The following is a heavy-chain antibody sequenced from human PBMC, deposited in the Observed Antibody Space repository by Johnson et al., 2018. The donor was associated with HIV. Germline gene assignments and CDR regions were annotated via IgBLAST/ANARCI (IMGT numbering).Heavy chain of an antibody. D-gene: IGHD6-13*01. CDR3: TTDPIAAAGHDAFDI. CDR1: GFTFSSYG. CDR2: IKSKTDGGTT. J-gene: IGHJ3*02. Sequence: VQLVESGGGLVQPGGSLRLSCAASGFTFSSYGMHWVRQAPGKGLEWVGRIKSKTDGGTTDYVAPVKGRFTISRDDSKYTLVLRMNSVKTENTAVYYCTTDPIAAAGHDAFDIGGQGTMVTVSS. V-gene: IGHV3-15*01.